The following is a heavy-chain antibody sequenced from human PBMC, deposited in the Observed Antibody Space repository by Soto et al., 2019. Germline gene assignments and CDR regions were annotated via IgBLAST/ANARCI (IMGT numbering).Heavy chain of an antibody. CDR2: IWYDGSNK. CDR1: GFTFSSYG. D-gene: IGHD1-26*01. CDR3: ARDGPVGAFQIDY. Sequence: PGGSLRLSCAASGFTFSSYGMHWVRQAPGKGLEWVAVIWYDGSNKYYADSVKGRFTISRDNSKNTLYLQMNSLRAEDTAVYYCARDGPVGAFQIDYWGQGTLVTVSS. J-gene: IGHJ4*02. V-gene: IGHV3-33*01.